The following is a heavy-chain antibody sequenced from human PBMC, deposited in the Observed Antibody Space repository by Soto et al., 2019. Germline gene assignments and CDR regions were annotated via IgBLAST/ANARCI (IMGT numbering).Heavy chain of an antibody. V-gene: IGHV1-2*04. Sequence: GASVKVSCKASGYTFTGYYMHWVRQAPGQGLEWMGWINPNSGGTNYAQKFQGWVTMTRDTSISTAYMELSRLRSDDTAVYYCARGPPTIRITMVRGVISAFDIWGQGTMVTVSS. D-gene: IGHD3-10*01. J-gene: IGHJ3*02. CDR1: GYTFTGYY. CDR2: INPNSGGT. CDR3: ARGPPTIRITMVRGVISAFDI.